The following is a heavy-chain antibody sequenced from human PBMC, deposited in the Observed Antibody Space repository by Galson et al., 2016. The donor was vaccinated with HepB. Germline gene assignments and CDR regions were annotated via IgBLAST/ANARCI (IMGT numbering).Heavy chain of an antibody. CDR3: AKRITSAWQWLAAFDF. J-gene: IGHJ4*02. CDR1: GFTFSSFS. D-gene: IGHD6-19*01. Sequence: SLRLSCAASGFTFSSFSMVWVRQAPGKGLEWVAFITGNGGSLFYADSVKGRFTISRDNLENTVYLQMNNLRAEDTAVYYCAKRITSAWQWLAAFDFWGQGTRVTVSS. V-gene: IGHV3-23*01. CDR2: ITGNGGSL.